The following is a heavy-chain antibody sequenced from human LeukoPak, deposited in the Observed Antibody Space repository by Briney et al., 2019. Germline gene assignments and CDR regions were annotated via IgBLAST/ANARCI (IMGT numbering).Heavy chain of an antibody. CDR3: ATETIGRHYDY. V-gene: IGHV3-21*01. CDR2: IGPTGTDR. CDR1: GFTFSSWG. Sequence: PGGSLRLSCAASGFTFSSWGFNWVRQAPGRGLEWGSSIGPTGTDRYYADSVRGRFTISRDNAKNSMYLQMGSLRDEDTAVYYCATETIGRHYDYWGQGTLLTVSS. D-gene: IGHD1-14*01. J-gene: IGHJ4*02.